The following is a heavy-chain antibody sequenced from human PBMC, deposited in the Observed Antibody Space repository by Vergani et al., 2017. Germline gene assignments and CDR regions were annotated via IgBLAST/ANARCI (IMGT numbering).Heavy chain of an antibody. V-gene: IGHV3-48*04. CDR3: ARVGSLPDY. D-gene: IGHD1-26*01. CDR1: GFTFSSYA. CDR2: ISSSSSYT. J-gene: IGHJ4*02. Sequence: EVQLLESGGGLVQPGGSLRLSCAASGFTFSSYAMSWVRQAPGKGLEWVSYISSSSSYTNYADSVKGRFTISRDNAKNSLYLQMNSLRAEDTAVYYCARVGSLPDYWGQGTLVTVSS.